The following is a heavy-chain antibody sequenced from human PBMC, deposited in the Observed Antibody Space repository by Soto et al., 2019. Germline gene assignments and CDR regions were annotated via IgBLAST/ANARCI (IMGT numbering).Heavy chain of an antibody. CDR1: RFTFSTYW. J-gene: IGHJ6*02. V-gene: IGHV3-7*01. Sequence: GGSLRLSCAASRFTFSTYWTTWVRQAPGKGLEWVANINKDGREKYFMDSVKGRFTISRDNAKNSLYLQMTSLRAEDTAVYYCAGGNALDVWGQGT. CDR3: AGGNALDV. CDR2: INKDGREK.